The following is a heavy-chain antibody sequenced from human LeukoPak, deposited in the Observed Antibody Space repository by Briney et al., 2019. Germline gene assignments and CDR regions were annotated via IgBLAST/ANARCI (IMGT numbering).Heavy chain of an antibody. V-gene: IGHV6-1*01. CDR1: GDSVSSNTAA. J-gene: IGHJ5*02. CDR3: ARRLTQYDCFDP. D-gene: IGHD2-2*01. CDR2: TYYRSKWYN. Sequence: SQTLSLTCAISGDSVSSNTAAWNWIRQSPSGGLEWLGRTYYRSKWYNDYAVSVKSRIIINPDTSKNQFSLHLNSVTPEDTAVYYCARRLTQYDCFDPWGQGILVTVSS.